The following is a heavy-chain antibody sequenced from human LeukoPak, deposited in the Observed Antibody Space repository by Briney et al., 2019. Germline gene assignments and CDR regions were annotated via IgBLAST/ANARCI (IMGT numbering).Heavy chain of an antibody. CDR3: AIDRHGDYVTYYMDV. CDR1: GFTFSSYA. J-gene: IGHJ6*03. V-gene: IGHV3-23*01. D-gene: IGHD4-17*01. CDR2: IDGSGGST. Sequence: SGGSLRLSCAASGFTFSSYAMSWVRQAPGKGLEWVSAIDGSGGSTYYADSVKGRFTISRDNSKNTLYLQMNSLRAEDTAVYYCAIDRHGDYVTYYMDVWGKGTTVTVSS.